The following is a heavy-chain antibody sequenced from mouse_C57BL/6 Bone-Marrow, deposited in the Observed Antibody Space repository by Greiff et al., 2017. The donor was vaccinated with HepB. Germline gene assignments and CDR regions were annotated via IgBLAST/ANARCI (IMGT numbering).Heavy chain of an antibody. CDR2: ISSGGSYT. J-gene: IGHJ4*01. Sequence: EVQLVESGGDLVKPGGSLKLSCAASGFTFSSYGMSWVRQTPDKRLEWVATISSGGSYTYYPDSVKGRFTISRDNAKNTLYLQMSSLKSEDTAMYYCARHEDYGSRRGYAMDYWGQGTSVTVSS. CDR1: GFTFSSYG. CDR3: ARHEDYGSRRGYAMDY. V-gene: IGHV5-6*01. D-gene: IGHD1-1*01.